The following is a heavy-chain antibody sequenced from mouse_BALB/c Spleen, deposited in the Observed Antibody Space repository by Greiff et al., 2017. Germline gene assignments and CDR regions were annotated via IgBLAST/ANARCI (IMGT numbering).Heavy chain of an antibody. D-gene: IGHD2-14*01. J-gene: IGHJ2*01. CDR3: TRSPYYRYGDY. CDR2: INPSNGGT. Sequence: QVQLQQSGAELVKPGASVKLSCKASGYTFTSYYMYWVKQRPGQGLEWIGEINPSNGGTNFNEKFKSKATLTVDKSSSTAYMQLSSLTSEDSAVYYSTRSPYYRYGDYWGQGTTLTVSS. V-gene: IGHV1S81*02. CDR1: GYTFTSYY.